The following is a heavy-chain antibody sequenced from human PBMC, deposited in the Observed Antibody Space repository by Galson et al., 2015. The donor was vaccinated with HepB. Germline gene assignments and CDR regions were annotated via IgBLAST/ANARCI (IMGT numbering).Heavy chain of an antibody. CDR1: GFTFSAFD. V-gene: IGHV3-69-1*01. CDR3: ARERNSYGDF. CDR2: ITSTSTL. J-gene: IGHJ4*02. D-gene: IGHD2/OR15-2a*01. Sequence: SLRLSCATSGFTFSAFDMNWVRQAPGKGPEWVSSITSTSTLNYADSVKGRFTISRDNAKNSLFLHMNSLRDEDTAMYYCARERNSYGDFWGQGTPVIVSS.